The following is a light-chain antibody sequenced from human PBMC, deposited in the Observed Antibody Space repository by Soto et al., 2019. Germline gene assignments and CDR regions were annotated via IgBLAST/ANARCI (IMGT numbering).Light chain of an antibody. CDR2: GAS. CDR3: QQYCSSPRT. V-gene: IGKV3-20*01. Sequence: DIVLTQSPSTLSVSPGERATLSCRASQSVSSNYLAWYQQKPGQAPRLHIYGASTRATGIPDRFSGSGSGTDFTLTISRLEPEDFADYYCQQYCSSPRTFGQGTKVDIK. CDR1: QSVSSNY. J-gene: IGKJ1*01.